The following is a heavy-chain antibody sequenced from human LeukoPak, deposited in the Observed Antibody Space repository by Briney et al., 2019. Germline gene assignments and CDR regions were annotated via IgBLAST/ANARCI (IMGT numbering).Heavy chain of an antibody. V-gene: IGHV1-24*01. CDR3: ATLPGFMTGVYRLDFGY. J-gene: IGHJ4*02. Sequence: ASVKVSCKVSGYTLTELSMHWVRQAPGKGLEWMGGFDPEDGETIYAQKFQGRVTMTEDTSTDTAYMELSSLRSEDTAVYYCATLPGFMTGVYRLDFGYWGQGTLVTVSS. CDR2: FDPEDGET. CDR1: GYTLTELS. D-gene: IGHD2-2*01.